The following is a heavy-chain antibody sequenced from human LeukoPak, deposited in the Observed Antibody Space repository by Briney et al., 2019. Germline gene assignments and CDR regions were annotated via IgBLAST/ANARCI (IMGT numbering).Heavy chain of an antibody. D-gene: IGHD1-26*01. CDR1: GYTFTSYG. V-gene: IGHV1-18*01. J-gene: IGHJ5*02. CDR2: ISAYNGNT. Sequence: ASVKVSCKASGYTFTSYGISWVRQAPGQGLEWMGWISAYNGNTNYAQKLQGRVTMTTDTSTSTAYMELRSLRSDDTAVYYCARELQVGATNNWFDPWGQGTLVTVSS. CDR3: ARELQVGATNNWFDP.